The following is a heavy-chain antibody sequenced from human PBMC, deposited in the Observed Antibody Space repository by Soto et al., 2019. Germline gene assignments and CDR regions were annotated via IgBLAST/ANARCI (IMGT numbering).Heavy chain of an antibody. CDR2: INHSGST. J-gene: IGHJ4*02. Sequence: PSETLSLTCAVYGGSSSGYYWSWIRQPPGKGLEWIGEINHSGSTNYNPSLKSRVTISVDTSKNQFSLKLSSVTAADTAVYYCARGGYLRSGYFDYWGQGTQVTVYS. CDR3: ARGGYLRSGYFDY. CDR1: GGSSSGYY. V-gene: IGHV4-34*01. D-gene: IGHD2-15*01.